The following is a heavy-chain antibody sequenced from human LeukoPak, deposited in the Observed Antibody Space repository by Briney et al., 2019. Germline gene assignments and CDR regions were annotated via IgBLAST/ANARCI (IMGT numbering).Heavy chain of an antibody. V-gene: IGHV3-7*03. CDR1: GFTFSNYW. D-gene: IGHD3-10*01. J-gene: IGHJ6*03. Sequence: GGSLRLSCAASGFTFSNYWMTWVRQAPGKGLEWVANIKKDGSEKYYVDSVKGRFTISRDNAKNSLYLQMNSLRADDTAVYYCARGPRITLVRGGQWYHYMDVWGKGTTVTISS. CDR3: ARGPRITLVRGGQWYHYMDV. CDR2: IKKDGSEK.